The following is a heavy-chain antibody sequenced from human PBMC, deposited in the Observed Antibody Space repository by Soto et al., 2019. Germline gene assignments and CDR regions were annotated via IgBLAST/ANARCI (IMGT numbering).Heavy chain of an antibody. V-gene: IGHV1-18*01. D-gene: IGHD1-1*01. J-gene: IGHJ4*02. Sequence: GASVKVSCKPSGYSFSIYGINWVRQAPGQGLEWMGWIKPYNGNTKYAQNLQGRMTMTTDTSTSTAYMELRSLTSDDTAIYYCARGGSYHATVDYWGQGTLVTVSS. CDR2: IKPYNGNT. CDR1: GYSFSIYG. CDR3: ARGGSYHATVDY.